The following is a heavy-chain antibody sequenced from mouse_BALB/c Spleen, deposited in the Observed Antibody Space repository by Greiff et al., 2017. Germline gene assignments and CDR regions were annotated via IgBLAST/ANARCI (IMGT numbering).Heavy chain of an antibody. V-gene: IGHV14-3*02. D-gene: IGHD2-4*01. CDR3: APYDYDRKGLAY. Sequence: VQLQQSGAELVKPGASVKLSCTASGFNIKDTYMHWVKQRPEQGLEWIGRIDPANGNTKYDPKFQGKATITADTSSNTAYLQLSSLTSEDTAVYYCAPYDYDRKGLAYWGQGTLVTVSA. J-gene: IGHJ3*01. CDR1: GFNIKDTY. CDR2: IDPANGNT.